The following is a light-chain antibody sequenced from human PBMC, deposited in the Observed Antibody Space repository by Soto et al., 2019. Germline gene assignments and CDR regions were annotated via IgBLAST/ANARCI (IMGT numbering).Light chain of an antibody. CDR2: GAS. J-gene: IGKJ1*01. Sequence: EIVLTQSPGTLSLSPGERATLSCRASQSVSTNYLAWYQRKPGQAPRLLIYGASSRATDIPNRFSGSGSGTDFTLTITRLKAEDFAVYYCQQYGSSPSTFGQGTKVEI. V-gene: IGKV3-20*01. CDR3: QQYGSSPST. CDR1: QSVSTNY.